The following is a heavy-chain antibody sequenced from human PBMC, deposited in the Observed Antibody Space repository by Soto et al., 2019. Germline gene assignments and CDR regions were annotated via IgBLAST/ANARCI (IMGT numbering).Heavy chain of an antibody. CDR3: AKERSSGWSFDY. CDR1: GFTFSTYV. Sequence: EVQLLESGGGLVQPGGSLRLSCAASGFTFSTYVMNWVHQAPGKGLEWVSGISGSGDSTYYADSVKGRFTVSRDNSKNTLYLQMNSLRAEDTAVFYCAKERSSGWSFDYWGQGTLVTVSS. CDR2: ISGSGDST. D-gene: IGHD6-19*01. V-gene: IGHV3-23*01. J-gene: IGHJ4*02.